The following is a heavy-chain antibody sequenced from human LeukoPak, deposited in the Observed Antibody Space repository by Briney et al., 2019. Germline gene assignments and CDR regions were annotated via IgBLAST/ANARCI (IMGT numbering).Heavy chain of an antibody. CDR1: GFTFSNYN. J-gene: IGHJ4*02. CDR2: ISSSSSTI. CDR3: ASVIKGSGYDGFDY. V-gene: IGHV3-48*01. D-gene: IGHD5-12*01. Sequence: GSLRLSCAASGFTFSNYNMNWVRQAPGKGLEWVSYISSSSSTIYYADSVKGRFTISRDNSRNTLYLQMSSLRAEDTAVYYCASVIKGSGYDGFDYWGQGTLVTVSS.